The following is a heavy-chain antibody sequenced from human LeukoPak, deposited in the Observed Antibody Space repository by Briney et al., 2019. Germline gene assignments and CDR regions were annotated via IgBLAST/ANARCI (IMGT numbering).Heavy chain of an antibody. CDR3: ARGGIASAGIPLRI. CDR2: IYENGNT. J-gene: IGHJ3*02. V-gene: IGHV4-59*01. CDR1: GDSISSYY. D-gene: IGHD6-13*01. Sequence: SETLSLTCTVSGDSISSYYWNWIRQPPGKGLEWIGYIYENGNTHYNPSLKSRVTISVDTSKKQFSLKVNSVTAADTAVYYCARGGIASAGIPLRIWGQGTMVTVSS.